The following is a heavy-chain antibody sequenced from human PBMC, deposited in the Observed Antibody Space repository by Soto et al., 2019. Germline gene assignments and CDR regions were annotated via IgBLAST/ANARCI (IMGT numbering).Heavy chain of an antibody. D-gene: IGHD3-10*01. CDR2: INPNSGGT. Sequence: ASVKVSCKASGCTFTGYYMHWVRQAPGQGLEWMGWINPNSGGTNYAQKFQGRVTMTRDTSISTAYMELSRLRSDDTAVYYCARDLVEGGSYYPNYYYYYGMDVWGQGTTVTVSS. V-gene: IGHV1-2*02. CDR1: GCTFTGYY. J-gene: IGHJ6*02. CDR3: ARDLVEGGSYYPNYYYYYGMDV.